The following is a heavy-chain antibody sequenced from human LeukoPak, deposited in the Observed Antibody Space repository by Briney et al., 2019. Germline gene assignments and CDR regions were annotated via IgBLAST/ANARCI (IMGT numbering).Heavy chain of an antibody. J-gene: IGHJ2*01. CDR1: AGSINNYY. V-gene: IGHV4-59*01. Sequence: PSETLSLTCTVSAGSINNYYWSWIRQPPGRGLEWLGYIYYSGSTNHNPSLKGRVTISLDTSKNQFSLKLTSVTAADTAVYYCARPLGYGFHRSYFALWGRGALVTVSS. D-gene: IGHD3-10*01. CDR2: IYYSGST. CDR3: ARPLGYGFHRSYFAL.